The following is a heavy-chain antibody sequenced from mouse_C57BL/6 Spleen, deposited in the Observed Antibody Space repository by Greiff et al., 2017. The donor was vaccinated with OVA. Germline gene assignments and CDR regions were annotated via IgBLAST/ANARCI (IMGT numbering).Heavy chain of an antibody. CDR1: GFTFSDYG. V-gene: IGHV5-17*01. D-gene: IGHD4-1*01. J-gene: IGHJ1*03. Sequence: EVQRVESGGGLVKPGGSLKLSCAASGFTFSDYGMHWVRQAPEKGLEWVAYISSGSSTIYYADTVKGRFTISRDNAKNTLFLQMTSLRSEDTAMYYWARKGLGREWYFDVSGTGTTVTVST. CDR3: ARKGLGREWYFDV. CDR2: ISSGSSTI.